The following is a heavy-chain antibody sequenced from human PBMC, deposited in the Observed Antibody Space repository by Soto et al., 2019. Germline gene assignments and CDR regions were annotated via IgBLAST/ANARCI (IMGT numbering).Heavy chain of an antibody. CDR2: IYYSGST. CDR1: GGSISTGGYY. Sequence: QVQLQESGPGLVKPSQTLSLTCTVSGGSISTGGYYWTWIRQHQGKGLEWIGYIYYSGSTYSNPSLKSRVTISVDTSKNQFSLKLSSVTAADTAVYYCARGLSVTLFDNWGQGTLVTVSS. J-gene: IGHJ4*02. CDR3: ARGLSVTLFDN. D-gene: IGHD4-17*01. V-gene: IGHV4-31*03.